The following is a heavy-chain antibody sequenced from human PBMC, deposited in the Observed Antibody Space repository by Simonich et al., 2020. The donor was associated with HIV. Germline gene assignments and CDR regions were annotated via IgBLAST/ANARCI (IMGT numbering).Heavy chain of an antibody. CDR2: ISRNSGSI. CDR3: AKDRYSSSSGSFDY. D-gene: IGHD6-6*01. V-gene: IGHV3-9*03. Sequence: EVQLVESGGGLVQPGRSLRLSCAASGFTFDDYGMHWVRQAPWKGLEGVSGISRNSGSIGYADSVKGRFTISRDNAKNSLYLQMNSLRAEDMALYYCAKDRYSSSSGSFDYWGQGTLVTVSS. J-gene: IGHJ4*02. CDR1: GFTFDDYG.